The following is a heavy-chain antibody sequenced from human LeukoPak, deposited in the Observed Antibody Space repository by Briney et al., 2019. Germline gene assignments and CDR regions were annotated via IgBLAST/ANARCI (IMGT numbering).Heavy chain of an antibody. V-gene: IGHV3-23*01. J-gene: IGHJ4*02. D-gene: IGHD3-22*01. Sequence: PGGSLRLSCAASGFTFSSYGMSWVRQAPGKGLEWVSGIRSSGSFTNYAGSVKGRFTISRDKSKNTLYLQMNSLRAEDTAVYYCARAAYDSSGEIAEVADYWGQGTLVTVSS. CDR1: GFTFSSYG. CDR2: IRSSGSFT. CDR3: ARAAYDSSGEIAEVADY.